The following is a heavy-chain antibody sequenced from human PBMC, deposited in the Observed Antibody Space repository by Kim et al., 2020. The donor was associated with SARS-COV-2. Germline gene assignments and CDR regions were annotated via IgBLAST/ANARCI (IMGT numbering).Heavy chain of an antibody. Sequence: RGRFKLPRDNSKNTVYLQMNSLRPGDTAVYYCAKIHLGDLDTTTSYARDYWGQGTLVTVSS. D-gene: IGHD3-22*01. J-gene: IGHJ4*02. V-gene: IGHV3-30*02. CDR3: AKIHLGDLDTTTSYARDY.